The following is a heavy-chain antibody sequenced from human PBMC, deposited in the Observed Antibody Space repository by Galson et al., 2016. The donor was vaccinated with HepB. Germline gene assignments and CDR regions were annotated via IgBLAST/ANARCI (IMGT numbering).Heavy chain of an antibody. V-gene: IGHV4-59*01. CDR3: VKVGGAGYFDP. D-gene: IGHD1-26*01. J-gene: IGHJ5*02. CDR2: IYYDGST. Sequence: ETLSLTCTVSGGSISSYYWTWIRQPPGKRLEWIGYIYYDGSTDYNPSLRSRVTMSVDTSKNQFSLKLSSVTAADTAVYYCVKVGGAGYFDPWGQGPLVTVSS. CDR1: GGSISSYY.